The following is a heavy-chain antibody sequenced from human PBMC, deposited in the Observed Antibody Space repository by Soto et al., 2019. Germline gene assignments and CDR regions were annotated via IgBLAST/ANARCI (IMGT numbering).Heavy chain of an antibody. D-gene: IGHD5-12*01. Sequence: QPGGSLRLSCAASGFTFSSYSMNWVRQAPGKGLEWVSYISSSSSTIYYADSVKGRFTISRDNAKNSLYLQMNSLRDEDTAVYYCAREAPRGYSGYDPQPMDAWGQGTTVTVSS. CDR1: GFTFSSYS. CDR3: AREAPRGYSGYDPQPMDA. V-gene: IGHV3-48*02. CDR2: ISSSSSTI. J-gene: IGHJ6*02.